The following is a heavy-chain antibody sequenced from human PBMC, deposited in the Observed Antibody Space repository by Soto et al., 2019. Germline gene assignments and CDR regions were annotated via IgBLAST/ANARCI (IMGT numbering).Heavy chain of an antibody. Sequence: QVQLVQSGAEVKKPGASVKDSCKSSGYTFTSYAMHWVRQAPGQRLEWMGWINAGNGKTKYSQKFQGRVTITRDTSARTAYMALSGPKSDDTAVYYRARKTYCSSTSCDHGGGYYNYYGMDVWGPGTTVTVAS. D-gene: IGHD2-2*01. CDR2: INAGNGKT. V-gene: IGHV1-3*01. CDR1: GYTFTSYA. J-gene: IGHJ6*02. CDR3: ARKTYCSSTSCDHGGGYYNYYGMDV.